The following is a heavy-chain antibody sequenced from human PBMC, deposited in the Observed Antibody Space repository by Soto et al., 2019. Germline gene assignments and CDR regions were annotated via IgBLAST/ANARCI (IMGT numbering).Heavy chain of an antibody. Sequence: PGGSLRLSCAASGFTFSSYSMNWVRQAPGKGLEWVSYISSSSSTIYYADSVKGRFTISRDNAKNSLYLQMNSLRAEDTAVYYCARGFRVVLYYYYMDVWGKGTTVTVSS. CDR3: ARGFRVVLYYYYMDV. J-gene: IGHJ6*03. CDR1: GFTFSSYS. V-gene: IGHV3-48*01. CDR2: ISSSSSTI. D-gene: IGHD2-15*01.